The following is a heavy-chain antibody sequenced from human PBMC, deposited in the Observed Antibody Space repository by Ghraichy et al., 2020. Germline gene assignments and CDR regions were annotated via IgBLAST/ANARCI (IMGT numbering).Heavy chain of an antibody. CDR2: IYYSGST. CDR1: GGSISSYY. J-gene: IGHJ4*02. Sequence: SETLSLTCTVSGGSISSYYWSWIRQPPGKGLEWIGYIYYSGSTNYNPSLKSRVTISVDTSKNQFSLKLSSVTAADTAVYYCARVYCSGGSCYPADYWGQGTLVTVSS. V-gene: IGHV4-59*01. D-gene: IGHD2-15*01. CDR3: ARVYCSGGSCYPADY.